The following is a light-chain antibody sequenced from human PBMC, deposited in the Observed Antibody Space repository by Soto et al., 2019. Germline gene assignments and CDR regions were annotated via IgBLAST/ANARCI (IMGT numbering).Light chain of an antibody. Sequence: QSALTQSPSASGSPGQSVTISCTGTSSDVGNYKYVSWYQQHPGKPPKLMIYEVSKRPSGVPDRFSGSKSGNTASLTVSGLQVEDEADYYCSSYAGSNLWVFGGGTKVTVL. V-gene: IGLV2-8*01. CDR3: SSYAGSNLWV. CDR1: SSDVGNYKY. J-gene: IGLJ3*02. CDR2: EVS.